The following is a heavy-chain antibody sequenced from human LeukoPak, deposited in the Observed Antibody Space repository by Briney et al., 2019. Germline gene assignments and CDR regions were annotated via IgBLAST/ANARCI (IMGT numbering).Heavy chain of an antibody. Sequence: GGSLRLSCAVSGFTFSGYGMHWVRQAPGKGLEWVAFIRYDGSNKFYADSVKGRFTISRDNSKNTLYLQMNSLRAEDTAVYYCAKYYGDYYYYYYMDVWGKGTTVTVSS. CDR1: GFTFSGYG. D-gene: IGHD4-17*01. V-gene: IGHV3-30*02. CDR3: AKYYGDYYYYYYMDV. J-gene: IGHJ6*03. CDR2: IRYDGSNK.